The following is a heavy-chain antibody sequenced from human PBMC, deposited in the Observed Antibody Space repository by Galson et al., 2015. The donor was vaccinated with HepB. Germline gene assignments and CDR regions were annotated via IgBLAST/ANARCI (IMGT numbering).Heavy chain of an antibody. J-gene: IGHJ3*02. Sequence: SLRLSCAASGFTLGSHVMYWVRQAPGKGLEWVALSSYDGSNKDYADSVKGRFTISIDNSKNTLYLQMNSLRAEDTAVYYCARSRDFETLQTAAFDIWGQGTMVTVSS. CDR2: SSYDGSNK. V-gene: IGHV3-30-3*01. CDR3: ARSRDFETLQTAAFDI. CDR1: GFTLGSHV. D-gene: IGHD5-24*01.